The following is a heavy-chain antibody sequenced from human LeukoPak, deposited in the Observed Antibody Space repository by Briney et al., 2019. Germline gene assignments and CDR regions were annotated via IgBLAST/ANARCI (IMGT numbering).Heavy chain of an antibody. CDR1: GFTFSSYA. Sequence: PSGRSLRLSCAASGFTFSSYAMHWVRQAPGKGLEWVAVISYDGSNKYYADSVKGRFTISRDNSKNTLYLQMNSLRAEDTAVYYCARDGGVNIAAAGTYFDYWGQGTLVTVSS. J-gene: IGHJ4*02. CDR2: ISYDGSNK. CDR3: ARDGGVNIAAAGTYFDY. D-gene: IGHD6-13*01. V-gene: IGHV3-30-3*01.